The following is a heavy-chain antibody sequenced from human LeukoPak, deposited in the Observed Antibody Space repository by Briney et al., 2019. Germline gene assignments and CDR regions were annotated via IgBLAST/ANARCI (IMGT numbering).Heavy chain of an antibody. CDR3: ARLGEMSESYGIGNYFDY. Sequence: SETLSLTCTVSGGSISSSSYYWGWIRQPPGKGLEWIGSIYYSGSTYYNPSLKSRVTISVDTSKNQFSLKLSSVTAADTAVYYCARLGEMSESYGIGNYFDYWGQGTLVTVSS. CDR1: GGSISSSSYY. V-gene: IGHV4-39*01. D-gene: IGHD1-26*01. J-gene: IGHJ4*02. CDR2: IYYSGST.